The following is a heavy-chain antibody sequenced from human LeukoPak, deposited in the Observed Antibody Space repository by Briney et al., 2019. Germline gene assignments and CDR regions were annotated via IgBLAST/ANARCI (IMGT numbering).Heavy chain of an antibody. J-gene: IGHJ4*02. CDR1: GFTFSGSA. Sequence: GGSLRLSCAASGFTFSGSAMSWVRQAPGKGLEWVSAISGAATHTYYADSMKGRFTISRDNSKNTLYLQMSGLRAEDTAVYYCANRKDYSASSIHYWGQGTLVTVSS. V-gene: IGHV3-23*01. CDR2: ISGAATHT. D-gene: IGHD4-11*01. CDR3: ANRKDYSASSIHY.